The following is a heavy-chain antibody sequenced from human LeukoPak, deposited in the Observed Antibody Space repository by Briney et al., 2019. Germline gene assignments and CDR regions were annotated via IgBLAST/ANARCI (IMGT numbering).Heavy chain of an antibody. J-gene: IGHJ4*02. CDR1: GFPVGNHW. CDR2: ISSNGNTV. CDR3: ARGTTAGTGYLDS. Sequence: GGSLRLSCAASGFPVGNHWMSWVRQAPGTGLVWVSRISSNGNTVTYADSVRGRFTISRDSAKNTLYLQMNSLRVEDTAIYYCARGTTAGTGYLDSWGQGTLVTVSS. V-gene: IGHV3-74*01. D-gene: IGHD3-9*01.